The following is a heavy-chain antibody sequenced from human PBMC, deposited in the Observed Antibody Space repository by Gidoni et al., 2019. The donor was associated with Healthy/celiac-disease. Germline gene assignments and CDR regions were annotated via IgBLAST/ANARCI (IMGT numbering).Heavy chain of an antibody. V-gene: IGHV3-9*01. D-gene: IGHD1-26*01. J-gene: IGHJ6*02. CDR2: ISWNSGSI. CDR3: AKDVGWRDYYYGMDV. Sequence: EVQLVESGGGLVQPGRSLRLSCAASGFTFDDYAMHWVRQAPGKGLEWVSGISWNSGSIGYADSVKGRFTISRDNAKNSLYLQMNSLRAEDTALYYCAKDVGWRDYYYGMDVWGQGTTVTVSS. CDR1: GFTFDDYA.